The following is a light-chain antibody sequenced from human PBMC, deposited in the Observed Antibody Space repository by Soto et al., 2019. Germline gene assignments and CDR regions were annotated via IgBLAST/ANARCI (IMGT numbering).Light chain of an antibody. CDR2: SNN. Sequence: QSVLTQPPSASGTPGQRVTISCSGSSSNIGSNYVCWYQHLPGTAPKLLIYSNNQRPSGVPDRFSGSKSGTSASLAISGLRSEDEADYYCATWDDSLSGHYVFGTGTKVTLL. CDR1: SSNIGSNY. J-gene: IGLJ1*01. V-gene: IGLV1-47*02. CDR3: ATWDDSLSGHYV.